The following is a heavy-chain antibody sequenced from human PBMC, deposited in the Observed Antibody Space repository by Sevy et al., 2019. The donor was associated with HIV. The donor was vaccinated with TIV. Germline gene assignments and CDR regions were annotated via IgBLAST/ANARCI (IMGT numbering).Heavy chain of an antibody. CDR3: ANQYSSSYYFDY. D-gene: IGHD6-6*01. CDR2: IYYSGST. Sequence: SETLSLTCTVSGGSISSSSYYWGWIRQPPGKGLGWIGSIYYSGSTYYNPSLKSRVTVSVDTSKNQFSLKLSSVTAADTAVYYCANQYSSSYYFDYWGQGTLVTVSS. V-gene: IGHV4-39*01. CDR1: GGSISSSSYY. J-gene: IGHJ4*02.